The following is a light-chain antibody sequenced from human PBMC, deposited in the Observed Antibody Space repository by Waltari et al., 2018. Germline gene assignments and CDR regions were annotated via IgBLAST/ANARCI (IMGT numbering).Light chain of an antibody. CDR1: YSNVGSSA. CDR3: ALWDDSLNWL. J-gene: IGLJ3*02. V-gene: IGLV1-44*01. CDR2: GND. Sequence: QSALTQPPSVSGTPGQRVTTPCSGSYSNVGSSAVTWYQQLPGTAPKLLIYGNDHRPSGVPDRFSGSRSAASPSRASSRRQSEDEAYSYCALWDDSLNWLFGGGTKLTVL.